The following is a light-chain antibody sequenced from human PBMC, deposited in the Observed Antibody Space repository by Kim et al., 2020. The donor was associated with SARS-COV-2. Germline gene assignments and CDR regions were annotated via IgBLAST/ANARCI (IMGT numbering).Light chain of an antibody. J-gene: IGLJ2*01. CDR3: QVWDTSSAHVV. CDR2: YDS. Sequence: PVKTARITGGGSTIGRYGVPCYQQKPGQAPVLVIFYDSDRPSGIPERFSGSNSGNTATLTINWVEAGDEADYYCQVWDTSSAHVVLGGGTQLTVL. V-gene: IGLV3-21*04. CDR1: TIGRYG.